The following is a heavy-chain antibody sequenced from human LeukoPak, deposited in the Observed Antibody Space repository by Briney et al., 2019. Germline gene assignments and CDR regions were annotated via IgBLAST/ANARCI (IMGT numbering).Heavy chain of an antibody. CDR1: GGSISSSSYY. V-gene: IGHV4-39*07. D-gene: IGHD3-22*01. Sequence: SETLSLTCTVSGGSISSSSYYWGWIRQPPGKGLEWIGSIYYSGSTYYNPSLKSRVTISVDTSKNQFSLKLSSVTAADTAVYYCARVPASYYYDSSGYYLGYYFDYWGQGTLVTVSS. CDR2: IYYSGST. CDR3: ARVPASYYYDSSGYYLGYYFDY. J-gene: IGHJ4*02.